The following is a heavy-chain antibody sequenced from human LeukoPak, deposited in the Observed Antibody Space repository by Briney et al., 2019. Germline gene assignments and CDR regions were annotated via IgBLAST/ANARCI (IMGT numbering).Heavy chain of an antibody. Sequence: SETLSLTCTVSGGSISSGDYYWSWIRQPPGKGLEWIGYIYYSGSTYYNPSLKSRVTISVDTSKNQFSLKLSSVTAADTAVYYCAREGARITMVRGVMENAFDIWGQGTMVTVSS. V-gene: IGHV4-30-4*01. D-gene: IGHD3-10*01. CDR2: IYYSGST. CDR3: AREGARITMVRGVMENAFDI. J-gene: IGHJ3*02. CDR1: GGSISSGDYY.